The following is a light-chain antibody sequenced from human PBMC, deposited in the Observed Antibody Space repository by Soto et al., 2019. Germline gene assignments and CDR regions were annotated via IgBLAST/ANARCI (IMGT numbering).Light chain of an antibody. CDR3: QQYGSSPWT. V-gene: IGKV3-20*01. CDR2: GAS. Sequence: EIVLTQSPGTLSLSPGERATLSCRASQSVSSSYLAWYQQKPGQAPRLLIYGASSRATGIADRFSGSGSGTDFTLTISRLEHEDLAVYYCQQYGSSPWTFGQGTKVEIK. CDR1: QSVSSSY. J-gene: IGKJ1*01.